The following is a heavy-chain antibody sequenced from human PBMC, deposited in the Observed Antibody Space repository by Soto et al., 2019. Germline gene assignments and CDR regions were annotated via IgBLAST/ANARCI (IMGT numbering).Heavy chain of an antibody. Sequence: QVQLVQSGAEVKKPGASVKVSCKASGYDFTSYDINWVRQATGQGLEWMAWMNPNSGNTGYAQKFQGRVTITRDTSISTAYMELSSLRYEDTAVYYCARALGFAYSRSWSAMDVWGQGTTVTVSS. D-gene: IGHD6-13*01. V-gene: IGHV1-8*01. CDR3: ARALGFAYSRSWSAMDV. CDR2: MNPNSGNT. CDR1: GYDFTSYD. J-gene: IGHJ6*02.